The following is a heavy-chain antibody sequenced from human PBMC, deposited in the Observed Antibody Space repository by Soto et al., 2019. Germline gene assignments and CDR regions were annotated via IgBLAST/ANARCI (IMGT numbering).Heavy chain of an antibody. D-gene: IGHD3-22*01. CDR1: GGSISSFD. V-gene: IGHV4-59*08. CDR3: ARQDTSGYAFDY. Sequence: QVQLQESGPGLVNPSETLSLTCTVSGGSISSFDWNWILQSPGKGLEWIGYISYSGSTNYNPSLTNRVTISVDTSKNQFALKLSSVTAADTAVYYCARQDTSGYAFDYWGQVTLCTVSS. J-gene: IGHJ4*02. CDR2: ISYSGST.